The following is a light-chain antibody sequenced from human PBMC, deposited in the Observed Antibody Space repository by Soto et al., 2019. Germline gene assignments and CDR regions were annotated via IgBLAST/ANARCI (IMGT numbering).Light chain of an antibody. CDR1: QTISSY. CDR2: AAS. CDR3: QQTYSTPSSWT. J-gene: IGKJ1*01. Sequence: DIQMTQSPSSLSASVGDRVTITCRASQTISSYLNWYQQTPGRAPKLLIYAASSLQGGVPSRFSGSGSGTDFTPTISSLQPEDFATFYCQQTYSTPSSWTFGQGTTVEIK. V-gene: IGKV1-39*01.